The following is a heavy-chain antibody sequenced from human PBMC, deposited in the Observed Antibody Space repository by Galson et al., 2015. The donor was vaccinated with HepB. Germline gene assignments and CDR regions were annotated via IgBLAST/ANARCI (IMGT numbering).Heavy chain of an antibody. CDR2: IYYSGST. Sequence: ETLSLTCSVSGGSITSRYWSWIRQPPGKGLEWIGHIYYSGSTNYNPSLKSRVSIAVDASKNQFSLKLSSVTAADTAVYYCATGRGYYGSGSYYSNYYYYYMDVWGKGTTVTVSS. CDR1: GGSITSRY. D-gene: IGHD3-10*01. CDR3: ATGRGYYGSGSYYSNYYYYYMDV. J-gene: IGHJ6*03. V-gene: IGHV4-59*11.